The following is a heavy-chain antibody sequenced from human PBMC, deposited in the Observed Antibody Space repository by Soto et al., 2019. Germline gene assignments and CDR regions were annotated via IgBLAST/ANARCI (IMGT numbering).Heavy chain of an antibody. CDR2: IIYDGSTK. D-gene: IGHD3-10*01. CDR3: AKDRMGAGVRGYVDY. Sequence: ESGGGVVQPGRSLRLSCAASGFTFSSYGMHWVRQAPGKGLEWVAVIIYDGSTKYYADSVKGRFTISRDNSKSTLYLQMNSRRAEDTAVYYCAKDRMGAGVRGYVDYWGKGTLVTVSS. V-gene: IGHV3-30*18. J-gene: IGHJ4*02. CDR1: GFTFSSYG.